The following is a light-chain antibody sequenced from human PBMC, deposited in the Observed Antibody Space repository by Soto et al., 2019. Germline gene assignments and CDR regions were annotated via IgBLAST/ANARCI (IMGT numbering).Light chain of an antibody. CDR1: SSDGGGYNY. CDR2: EVT. Sequence: QSVLTRPASVSGSAGQSITISCTGSSSDGGGYNYVSWYQQHPGKVPKLMIYEVTNRPSGVSIRFSGSKSGNTASLTISGLRAEDEADYFCASFTSTGTQVLGPGTKVTVL. CDR3: ASFTSTGTQV. V-gene: IGLV2-14*01. J-gene: IGLJ1*01.